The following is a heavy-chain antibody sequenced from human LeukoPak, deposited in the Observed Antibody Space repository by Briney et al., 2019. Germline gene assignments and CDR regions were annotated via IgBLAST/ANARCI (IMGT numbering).Heavy chain of an antibody. CDR1: GFTFSSYV. J-gene: IGHJ5*02. Sequence: GGSLRLSCAASGFTFSSYVMNWVRQAPGKGLEWVPGISDSGGSTYYADSVKGRFTISRDNSKSTLYLQMNSLKPEDTAVYYCAKDPYRVVVATGNYLDPWGQGTLVTVSS. D-gene: IGHD2-15*01. CDR2: ISDSGGST. CDR3: AKDPYRVVVATGNYLDP. V-gene: IGHV3-23*01.